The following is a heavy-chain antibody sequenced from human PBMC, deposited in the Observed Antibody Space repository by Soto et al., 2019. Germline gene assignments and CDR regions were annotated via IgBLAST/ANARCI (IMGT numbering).Heavy chain of an antibody. CDR3: AITAVESVSGSSASSYRDV. Sequence: ASVKASCKASGYTFASYDINWVRQSTGQGLEWMGWMNPNSGNTGYAQKIQGRVTMTRNTSISTAYMELSSLRSEDTDVYYCAITAVESVSGSSASSYRDVWGKGTTGTVSS. V-gene: IGHV1-8*01. D-gene: IGHD2-15*01. J-gene: IGHJ6*03. CDR1: GYTFASYD. CDR2: MNPNSGNT.